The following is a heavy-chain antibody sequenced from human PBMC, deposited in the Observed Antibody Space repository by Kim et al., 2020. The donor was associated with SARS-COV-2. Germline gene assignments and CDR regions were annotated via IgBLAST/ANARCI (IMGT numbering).Heavy chain of an antibody. J-gene: IGHJ4*02. CDR1: GGSFSNYY. CDR3: ARGPSIEAGSDFDY. Sequence: SETLSLTCAVYGGSFSNYYWSWIRQPPGKGLEWIGEINHSGSTNYNPSLKSRVTISVDTSKNQFSLKLSSVTAADTAVYYCARGPSIEAGSDFDYWGQRT. D-gene: IGHD6-6*01. CDR2: INHSGST. V-gene: IGHV4-34*01.